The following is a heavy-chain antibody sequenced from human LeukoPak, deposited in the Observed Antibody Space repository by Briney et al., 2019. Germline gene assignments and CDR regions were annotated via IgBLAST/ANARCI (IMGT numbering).Heavy chain of an antibody. CDR1: GFTFSSYA. Sequence: PGGSLRLSCAASGFTFSSYAMSWVRQAPGKGLEWVSAISGSGGSTYYADPVKGRFTISRDNSKNTLYLQMNSLRAEDTAVYYCAKQRGQWLVIDYWGQGTLVTVSS. CDR3: AKQRGQWLVIDY. J-gene: IGHJ4*02. V-gene: IGHV3-23*01. D-gene: IGHD6-19*01. CDR2: ISGSGGST.